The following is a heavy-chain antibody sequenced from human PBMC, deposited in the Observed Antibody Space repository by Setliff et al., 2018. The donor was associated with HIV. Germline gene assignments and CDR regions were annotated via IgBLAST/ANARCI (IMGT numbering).Heavy chain of an antibody. Sequence: GGSLRLSCAASGFTFSDVWMHWVRQAPGKGLEWVGRIKSKVHGGNTDYAAPVKGRFTISRDDSKNTLFLQMNSLKTEDTAVYYCTTGDCSAGSCPDSWGQGTLVTVSS. CDR1: GFTFSDVW. J-gene: IGHJ5*01. V-gene: IGHV3-15*07. CDR2: IKSKVHGGNT. CDR3: TTGDCSAGSCPDS. D-gene: IGHD2-15*01.